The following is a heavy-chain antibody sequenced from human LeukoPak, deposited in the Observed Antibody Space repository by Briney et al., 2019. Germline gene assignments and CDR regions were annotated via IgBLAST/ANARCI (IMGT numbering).Heavy chain of an antibody. CDR1: GFTFSSYE. Sequence: PGGSLRLSCAASGFTFSSYEMNWVRQAPGKGLEWVSHISSIGYTIYYADSVKGRFTISRDNAKNSLYLQMNSLRAEDTAVYYCARVGGIAVAALYYYMDVWGKGTTVTVSS. V-gene: IGHV3-48*03. CDR3: ARVGGIAVAALYYYMDV. J-gene: IGHJ6*03. D-gene: IGHD6-19*01. CDR2: ISSIGYTI.